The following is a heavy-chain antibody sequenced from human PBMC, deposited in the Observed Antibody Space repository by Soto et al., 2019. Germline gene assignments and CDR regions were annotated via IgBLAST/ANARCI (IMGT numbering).Heavy chain of an antibody. D-gene: IGHD1-26*01. Sequence: PGESLKISCKGSGYSFISYWIGWVRQMPGKGLEWMGIIYPGDSDTRYSPSFQGQVTISADKSISTAYLQWTSLKASDTAMYYCARQDSGSHTYDAFDIWGQGTMVTVSS. CDR3: ARQDSGSHTYDAFDI. CDR2: IYPGDSDT. CDR1: GYSFISYW. J-gene: IGHJ3*02. V-gene: IGHV5-51*01.